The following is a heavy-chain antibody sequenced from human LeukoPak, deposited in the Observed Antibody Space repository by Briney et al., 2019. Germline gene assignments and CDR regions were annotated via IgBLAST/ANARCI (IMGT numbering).Heavy chain of an antibody. V-gene: IGHV3-23*01. CDR3: AKEPHILTGYYTDYFDY. J-gene: IGHJ4*02. Sequence: PGGSLRLSCAASGFIFDNYAMYWVRQAPGKGLEWVSVISGSGHTTYYADSVKGRFTVSRDNSKNTLYLQMNSLRAEDTAVYFCAKEPHILTGYYTDYFDYWGQGTLVTVSS. CDR2: ISGSGHTT. D-gene: IGHD3-9*01. CDR1: GFIFDNYA.